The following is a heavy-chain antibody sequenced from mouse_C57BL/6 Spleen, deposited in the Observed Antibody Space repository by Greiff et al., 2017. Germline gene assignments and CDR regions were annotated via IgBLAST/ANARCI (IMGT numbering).Heavy chain of an antibody. CDR1: GFNIKDDY. D-gene: IGHD1-1*01. V-gene: IGHV14-4*01. J-gene: IGHJ3*01. CDR3: TTGDYGSILFAY. Sequence: EVHLVESGAELVRPGASVKLSCTASGFNIKDDYMHWVKQRPEQGLEWIGWIDPENGDTEYASKFQGKATITADTSSNTAYLQLSSLTSEDTAVYYCTTGDYGSILFAYWGQGTLVTVSA. CDR2: IDPENGDT.